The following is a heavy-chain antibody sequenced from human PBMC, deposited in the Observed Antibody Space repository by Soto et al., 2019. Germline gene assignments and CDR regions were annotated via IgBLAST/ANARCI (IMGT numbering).Heavy chain of an antibody. Sequence: GGSMRLSCAASGVTFGGYWMSWVRQAPGKGLEWVANIKQDGSEKYYVDSVKGRFTISRDNAKNSLYLQMNSLRAEDTAVYYCARDRPYRSSSWYFACFDPWGQGTLVTVSP. J-gene: IGHJ5*02. CDR1: GVTFGGYW. D-gene: IGHD6-13*01. CDR3: ARDRPYRSSSWYFACFDP. V-gene: IGHV3-7*01. CDR2: IKQDGSEK.